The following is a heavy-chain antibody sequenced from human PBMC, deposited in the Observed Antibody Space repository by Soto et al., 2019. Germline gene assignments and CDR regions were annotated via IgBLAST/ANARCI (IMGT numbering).Heavy chain of an antibody. V-gene: IGHV3-23*01. J-gene: IGHJ4*02. CDR3: AKTQGFYDF. Sequence: GGSLRLSCAASGFTFSDSSMSWVRQAPGKGLEWVSAIVGSGTSTSYVDSVKGRFAISRDNSRNILYLQMTSLRADDSAVYHCAKTQGFYDFWGRGTPVTVSS. CDR2: IVGSGTST. CDR1: GFTFSDSS.